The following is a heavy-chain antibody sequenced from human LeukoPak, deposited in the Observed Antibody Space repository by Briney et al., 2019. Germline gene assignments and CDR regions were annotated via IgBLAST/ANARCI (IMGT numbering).Heavy chain of an antibody. CDR3: TRHGDGRSGSYKRPHYYYYYGMDV. CDR1: RFTFDDYA. D-gene: IGHD3-10*01. J-gene: IGHJ6*02. V-gene: IGHV3-9*01. CDR2: ISWNSGSI. Sequence: GGSLRLSCAASRFTFDDYATHWVRQAPGKGLEWVSGISWNSGSIGYADSVKGRFTISRDNAKNSLYLQMNSLRAEDTALYYCTRHGDGRSGSYKRPHYYYYYGMDVWGQGTTVTVSS.